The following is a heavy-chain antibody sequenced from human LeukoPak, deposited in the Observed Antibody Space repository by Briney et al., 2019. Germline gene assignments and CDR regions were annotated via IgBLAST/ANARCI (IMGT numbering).Heavy chain of an antibody. D-gene: IGHD3-3*01. CDR1: GGSISSSSYY. CDR2: IYYSGST. V-gene: IGHV4-39*01. CDR3: ARQGPPFWWFDP. J-gene: IGHJ5*02. Sequence: SETLSLTCTVSGGSISSSSYYWGWIRQPPGKGLEWIGSIYYSGSTYYNPSLKSRVTISVDTSKNQFSLKLSSVTAADTAVYYCARQGPPFWWFDPWGQGTLVTVSS.